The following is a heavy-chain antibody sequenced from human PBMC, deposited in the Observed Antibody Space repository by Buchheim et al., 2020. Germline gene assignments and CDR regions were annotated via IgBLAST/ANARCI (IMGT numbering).Heavy chain of an antibody. Sequence: QLQLVESGGGVVQPGRSLRLSCAASGFTFSSYAMHWVRQAPGKGLEWVAVISYDGSNKYYADSVKGRFTISRDNSKNTLYLQMNSLRAEDTAVYYCARDYYDSSGYYYDYWGQGTL. J-gene: IGHJ4*02. CDR3: ARDYYDSSGYYYDY. V-gene: IGHV3-30-3*01. CDR1: GFTFSSYA. D-gene: IGHD3-22*01. CDR2: ISYDGSNK.